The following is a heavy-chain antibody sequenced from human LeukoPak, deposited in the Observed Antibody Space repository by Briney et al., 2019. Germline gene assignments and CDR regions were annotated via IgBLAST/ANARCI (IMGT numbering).Heavy chain of an antibody. V-gene: IGHV4-4*07. CDR3: ARSTVTTYLDYFDY. J-gene: IGHJ4*02. CDR1: GVSVSSYY. Sequence: SETLSLTCTVSGVSVSSYYWSWIWQPAGKGLEWIGRIFTSGSTNYNPSLKSRLTMSVDTSKNKFSLKLSSVTAADTAVYYCARSTVTTYLDYFDYWGQGTLVTVSS. CDR2: IFTSGST. D-gene: IGHD4-17*01.